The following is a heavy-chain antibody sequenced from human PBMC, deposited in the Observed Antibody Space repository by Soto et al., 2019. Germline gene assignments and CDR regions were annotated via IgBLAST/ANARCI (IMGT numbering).Heavy chain of an antibody. Sequence: ASVKVSCKASGYTFTSYDINWVRQATGQGLEWMGWMNPNSGNTGYAQKFQGRVTMTRNTSISTAYMELSSLRSEDTAVYYCARGEGGTTHYYYYYMDVWGKGTTVTVSS. CDR1: GYTFTSYD. CDR3: ARGEGGTTHYYYYYMDV. V-gene: IGHV1-8*01. CDR2: MNPNSGNT. D-gene: IGHD1-7*01. J-gene: IGHJ6*03.